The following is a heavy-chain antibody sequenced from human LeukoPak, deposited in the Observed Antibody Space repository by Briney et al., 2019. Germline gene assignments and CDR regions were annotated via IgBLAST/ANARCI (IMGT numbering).Heavy chain of an antibody. D-gene: IGHD3-22*01. CDR3: ARDAYYYDSSGYYDY. CDR2: ISSSSSYI. Sequence: GGSLRLSCAASGFTFSSYIMNWVRQAPGKGLEWVSSISSSSSYIYYADSVKGRFTISRDNAKNSLYLQMNSLRAEDTAVYYYARDAYYYDSSGYYDYWGQGTLVTVSS. J-gene: IGHJ4*02. CDR1: GFTFSSYI. V-gene: IGHV3-21*01.